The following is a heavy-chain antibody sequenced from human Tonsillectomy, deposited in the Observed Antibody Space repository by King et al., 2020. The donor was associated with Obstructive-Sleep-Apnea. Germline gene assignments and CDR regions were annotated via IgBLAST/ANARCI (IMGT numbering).Heavy chain of an antibody. CDR2: ISSSGYTI. CDR1: EFTFSDYY. D-gene: IGHD6-25*01. CDR3: ARAAGNWYFDL. V-gene: IGHV3-11*01. J-gene: IGHJ2*01. Sequence: QRQLVQSGGGLVKPGGSLRLSCAASEFTFSDYYMTWIRQAPGKGLEWVSYISSSGYTIYYADSVKGRFTISRDNAKNSLHLQMNTLRAEDTAVYYCARAAGNWYFDLWGRGTLVTVSS.